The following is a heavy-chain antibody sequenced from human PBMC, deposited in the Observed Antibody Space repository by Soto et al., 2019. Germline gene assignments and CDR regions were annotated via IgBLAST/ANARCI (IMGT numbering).Heavy chain of an antibody. CDR1: GDSFSSYA. D-gene: IGHD2-15*01. Sequence: QVQVVQSGAEVKKPGSSVKVSCKVSGDSFSSYAISWVRQAPGQGLEWMGGIIPILTTANYAQKFQDRVTITADESTSTAYMEVSSLTSEDTAVYYCAGKAGGGNYYILDFWGQGTLVTVSS. CDR3: AGKAGGGNYYILDF. J-gene: IGHJ4*02. V-gene: IGHV1-69*01. CDR2: IIPILTTA.